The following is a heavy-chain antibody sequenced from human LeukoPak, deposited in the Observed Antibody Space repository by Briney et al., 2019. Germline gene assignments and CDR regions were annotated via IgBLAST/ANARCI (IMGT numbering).Heavy chain of an antibody. J-gene: IGHJ4*02. CDR3: ARVVAAAAYFDY. CDR1: GGSISSGDYY. D-gene: IGHD6-13*01. CDR2: IYYSGST. Sequence: PSETLSLTCTVSGGSISSGDYYWSWIRQPPGKSLEWIGYIYYSGSTYYNPSLKSRVTISVDTSKNQFSLKLSSVTAADTAVYYCARVVAAAAYFDYWGQGTLVTVSS. V-gene: IGHV4-30-4*01.